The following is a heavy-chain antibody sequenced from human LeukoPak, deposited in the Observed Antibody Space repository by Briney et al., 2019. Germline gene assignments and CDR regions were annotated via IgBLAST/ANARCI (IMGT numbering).Heavy chain of an antibody. D-gene: IGHD5-24*01. V-gene: IGHV1-46*01. J-gene: IGHJ4*02. Sequence: ASVKVSCKASGYSFTSYYIHWVRQAPGQGLECVGLINPSAGTTTYSQKFWGRLTTTRDTSTSTVYMELSGLTSEDTAVYYCARGDMATIYIDSWGQGTLVTVSS. CDR1: GYSFTSYY. CDR3: ARGDMATIYIDS. CDR2: INPSAGTT.